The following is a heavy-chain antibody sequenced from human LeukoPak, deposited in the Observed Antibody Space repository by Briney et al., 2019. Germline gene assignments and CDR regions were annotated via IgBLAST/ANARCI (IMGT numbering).Heavy chain of an antibody. J-gene: IGHJ3*02. V-gene: IGHV7-4-1*02. CDR1: GYIFTNYA. Sequence: ASVKVSCKASGYIFTNYAMNWVRQAPGQGLEWMGWINTNTGNPTYAQGFTGRFVFSLDTSVSTAYLQISSLKAEDTAVYYCARVKRAVTGTGEAFDIWGQGTMVTVSS. CDR3: ARVKRAVTGTGEAFDI. D-gene: IGHD6-19*01. CDR2: INTNTGNP.